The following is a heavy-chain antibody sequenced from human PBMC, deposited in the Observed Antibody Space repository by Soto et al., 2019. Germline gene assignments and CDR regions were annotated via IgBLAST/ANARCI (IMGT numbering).Heavy chain of an antibody. CDR2: INPSGGST. CDR1: GYIFTNHY. Sequence: QVQLVQSGAEVKKPGASVKVSCKASGYIFTNHYIHWVRQAPGQGLEWMGIINPSGGSTNYLQKFQGRITMPRDTSTSTVYMELSSLRSEDTAVYFCARADYYDSSGFHYDCWGQGTLVTVSS. D-gene: IGHD3-22*01. V-gene: IGHV1-46*01. J-gene: IGHJ4*02. CDR3: ARADYYDSSGFHYDC.